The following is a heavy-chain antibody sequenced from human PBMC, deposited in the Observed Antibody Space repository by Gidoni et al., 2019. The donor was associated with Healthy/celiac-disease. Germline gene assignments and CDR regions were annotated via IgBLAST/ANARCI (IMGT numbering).Heavy chain of an antibody. V-gene: IGHV1-69*06. J-gene: IGHJ6*02. D-gene: IGHD5-12*01. CDR1: GGTFSSYA. CDR2: IIPIFGTA. CDR3: AIDIVSTRRRVGMDV. Sequence: QVQLVQSGAEVKKPGSSVKVSCKASGGTFSSYAIILVRQAPGQGREWMGVIIPIFGTANYAQKCQGRVTITADKSTSTAYMELSSLRSEDTAGYYCAIDIVSTRRRVGMDVGGQGTTVTVSS.